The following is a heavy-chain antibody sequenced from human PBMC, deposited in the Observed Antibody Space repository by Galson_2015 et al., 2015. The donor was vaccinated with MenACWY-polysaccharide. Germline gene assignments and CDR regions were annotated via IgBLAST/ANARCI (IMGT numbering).Heavy chain of an antibody. CDR3: ARECSRIVFHAFDT. CDR1: TVTFRGSG. J-gene: IGHJ3*02. V-gene: IGHV3-33*01. Sequence: SLRLSCAASTVTFRGSGMHWVRQAPGKGLEWVAVIQYDAVYKQYLDSVKGRFSVSRDNSKSTLYLEMNNLRAEDTALYYCARECSRIVFHAFDTWGQGTMVIVSS. D-gene: IGHD3-10*02. CDR2: IQYDAVYK.